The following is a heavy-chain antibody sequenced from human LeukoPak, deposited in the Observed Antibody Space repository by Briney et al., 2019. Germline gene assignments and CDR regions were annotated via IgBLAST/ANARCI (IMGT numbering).Heavy chain of an antibody. V-gene: IGHV4-59*01. D-gene: IGHD5-18*01. CDR2: IYYSGGT. CDR3: ARDRGFSYDLDY. Sequence: KPSETLSLTCTVSGGSISSYYWTWIRQPPGKGLEWIGYIYYSGGTNYNPSLKSRANISVETSKNQFSLKLSSVTAAETAVYYCARDRGFSYDLDYWGQGTLVTVSS. CDR1: GGSISSYY. J-gene: IGHJ4*02.